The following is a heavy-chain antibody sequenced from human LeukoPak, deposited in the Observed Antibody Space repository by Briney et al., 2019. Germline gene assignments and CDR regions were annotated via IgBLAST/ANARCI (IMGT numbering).Heavy chain of an antibody. Sequence: SETLSLTCGVSGYAMSSSDWWGWIRQPPEKELEWIGYIYYSGSADYNPSLKSRVTMSIDTSNNQFSLRLSSVTALDTAIYYCAGGGKYYRAPDFWGQGTLVTVSS. CDR2: IYYSGSA. D-gene: IGHD1-14*01. CDR1: GYAMSSSDW. J-gene: IGHJ4*02. V-gene: IGHV4-28*06. CDR3: AGGGKYYRAPDF.